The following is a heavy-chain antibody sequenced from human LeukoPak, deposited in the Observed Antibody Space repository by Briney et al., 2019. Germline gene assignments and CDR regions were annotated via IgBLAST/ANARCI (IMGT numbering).Heavy chain of an antibody. Sequence: ASVKVSCKASGYTFTSYYIHWVRQAPGQGLEWMGWIDPNSGGTNYAQKFQGRVTMTKDTSITTAYMELSRLRSDDTAVYYCARARVMPFDYWGQGTLVTVSS. CDR2: IDPNSGGT. CDR3: ARARVMPFDY. D-gene: IGHD2-2*01. CDR1: GYTFTSYY. V-gene: IGHV1-2*02. J-gene: IGHJ4*02.